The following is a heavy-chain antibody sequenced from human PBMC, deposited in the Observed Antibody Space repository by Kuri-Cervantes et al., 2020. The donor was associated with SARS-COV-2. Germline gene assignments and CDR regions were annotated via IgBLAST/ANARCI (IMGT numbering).Heavy chain of an antibody. CDR1: GFTFSRYD. V-gene: IGHV3-64*02. D-gene: IGHD2-8*01. CDR2: ISSDGGYT. J-gene: IGHJ6*02. Sequence: GESLKISCAASGFTFSRYDIHWVRQAPGKGLEYVSAISSDGGYTFYADSLKGRFTISRDNSRNTLYLQMNSLRAEDTAVFYCARPDCTINGVCFMDVWGQGTTVTVSS. CDR3: ARPDCTINGVCFMDV.